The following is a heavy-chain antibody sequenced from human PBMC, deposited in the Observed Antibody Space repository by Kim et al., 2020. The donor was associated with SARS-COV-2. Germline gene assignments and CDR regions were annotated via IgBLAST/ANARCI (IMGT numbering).Heavy chain of an antibody. J-gene: IGHJ6*02. CDR2: INPSGGST. D-gene: IGHD3-3*01. CDR1: GYTFTSYY. V-gene: IGHV1-46*01. CDR3: ASPEGTYYDFWSGYLDYYYYGMDV. Sequence: ASVKVSCKASGYTFTSYYMHWVRQAPGQGLEWMGIINPSGGSTSYAQKFQGRVTMTRDTSTSTVYMELSSLRSEDTAVYYCASPEGTYYDFWSGYLDYYYYGMDVWGQGTTVTVSS.